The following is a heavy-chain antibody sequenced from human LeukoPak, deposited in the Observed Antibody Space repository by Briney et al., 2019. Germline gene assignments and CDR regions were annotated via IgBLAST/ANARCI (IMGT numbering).Heavy chain of an antibody. CDR3: ARDSSSSHTHDAFNI. CDR2: FDPEDGKT. CDR1: GYTLTELP. Sequence: ASVKVSCKVFGYTLTELPIHWVRQAPGKGLEWMEGFDPEDGKTVFAQNFQGRVTMTDDTSTDTAYMELRSLRSDDTAVYYCARDSSSSHTHDAFNIWGQGTMVTVSS. V-gene: IGHV1-24*01. D-gene: IGHD6-13*01. J-gene: IGHJ3*02.